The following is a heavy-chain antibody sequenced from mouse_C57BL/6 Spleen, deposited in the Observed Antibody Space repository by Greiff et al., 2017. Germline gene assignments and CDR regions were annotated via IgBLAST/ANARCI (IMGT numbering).Heavy chain of an antibody. CDR1: GFNIKDDY. Sequence: VQLQQSGAELVRPGASVKLSCTASGFNIKDDYMHWVQQRPEQGLEWIGWIDPENGDTEYASKFQGKATITADTSSNTAYLQLSSLTSEDTAVYYGTTEGIYYGSSYGNSMDYWGQGTSVTVSS. V-gene: IGHV14-4*01. CDR3: TTEGIYYGSSYGNSMDY. J-gene: IGHJ4*01. CDR2: IDPENGDT. D-gene: IGHD1-1*01.